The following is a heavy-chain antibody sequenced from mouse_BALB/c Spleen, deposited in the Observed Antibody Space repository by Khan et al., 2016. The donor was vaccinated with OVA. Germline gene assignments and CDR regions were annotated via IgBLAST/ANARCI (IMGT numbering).Heavy chain of an antibody. J-gene: IGHJ2*01. Sequence: EVQLQESGAELGRPGSSVKLSCKTSGNTFTSYGIKWVKQRPGQGLEWIGYIYPGNGYTEYNEKFQGKAILTSDTSSSTAYMQLRSLTSEDYAIYICTTAYYRYYFDYWGQGTTLTVSS. V-gene: IGHV1S134*01. CDR2: IYPGNGYT. D-gene: IGHD2-14*01. CDR1: GNTFTSYG. CDR3: TTAYYRYYFDY.